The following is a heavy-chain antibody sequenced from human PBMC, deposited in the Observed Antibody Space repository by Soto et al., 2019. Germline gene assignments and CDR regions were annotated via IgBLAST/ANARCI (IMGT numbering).Heavy chain of an antibody. CDR2: IIPIFGTA. J-gene: IGHJ3*02. D-gene: IGHD2-15*01. Sequence: ASVKVSCKASGGTFSSYAISWVRQAPGQGLEWMGGIIPIFGTANYAQKFQGRVTITADESTSTAYMELSSLRSEDTAVYYCAREPSITVVSYDAFDIWGQGTMVTVSS. V-gene: IGHV1-69*13. CDR3: AREPSITVVSYDAFDI. CDR1: GGTFSSYA.